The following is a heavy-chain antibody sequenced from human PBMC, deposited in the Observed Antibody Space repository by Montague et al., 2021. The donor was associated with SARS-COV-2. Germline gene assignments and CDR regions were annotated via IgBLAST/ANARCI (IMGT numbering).Heavy chain of an antibody. CDR1: GFTFSDYS. CDR3: ARESGSGSYYDYFDY. J-gene: IGHJ4*02. V-gene: IGHV3-11*01. CDR2: ISSSGSSI. D-gene: IGHD1-26*01. Sequence: SLRLSCAASGFTFSDYSMSWIRQAPGKGLEWVSYISSSGSSIYYADSVKGRFTISRDNAKNTLYLQMNSLRAEDTAIYYCARESGSGSYYDYFDYWGQGTLVTVSS.